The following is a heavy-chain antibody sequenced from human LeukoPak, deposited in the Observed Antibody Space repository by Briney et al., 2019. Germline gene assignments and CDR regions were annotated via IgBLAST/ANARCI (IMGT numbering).Heavy chain of an antibody. CDR3: VRGAKCSGADCDSTKEYVYYFDY. J-gene: IGHJ4*02. V-gene: IGHV1-8*03. D-gene: IGHD6-25*01. Sequence: GASVKVSCKASGYTFSNNDINWVQQATGQGLEWMGWMNPISGNTGFAQKFQGRVTITRITSISTAYMEMSSLRSDDTAVYYSVRGAKCSGADCDSTKEYVYYFDYWGQGTLVTVSS. CDR2: MNPISGNT. CDR1: GYTFSNND.